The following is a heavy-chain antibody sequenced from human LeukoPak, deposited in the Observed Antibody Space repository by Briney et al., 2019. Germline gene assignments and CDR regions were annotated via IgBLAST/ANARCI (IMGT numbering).Heavy chain of an antibody. Sequence: ASVEVSCKASGYTFTGYYMHWVRQAPGQGLEWMGWINPNSGGTNYAQKFQGRVTMTRDTSISTAYMELSRLRSDDTAVYYCARVRLRYYYGSGSYSNWGQGTLVTVSS. V-gene: IGHV1-2*02. CDR1: GYTFTGYY. D-gene: IGHD3-10*01. CDR2: INPNSGGT. J-gene: IGHJ4*02. CDR3: ARVRLRYYYGSGSYSN.